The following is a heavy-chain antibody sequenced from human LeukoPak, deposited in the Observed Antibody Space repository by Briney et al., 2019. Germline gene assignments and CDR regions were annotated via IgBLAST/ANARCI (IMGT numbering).Heavy chain of an antibody. V-gene: IGHV1-2*06. CDR2: INPNSGGT. Sequence: GASVKVSCEASGYTFTAYFMHWLRQAPGHGLEWMGRINPNSGGTNYAQKFQGRVTMTRDTSISTAYMELSRLRSDDTAVYYCADAYYYDSSAYYFRTWGQGTLVTVYS. CDR3: ADAYYYDSSAYYFRT. CDR1: GYTFTAYF. D-gene: IGHD3-22*01. J-gene: IGHJ4*02.